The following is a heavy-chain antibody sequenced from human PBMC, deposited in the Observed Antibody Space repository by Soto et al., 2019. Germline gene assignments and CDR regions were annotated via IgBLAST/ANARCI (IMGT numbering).Heavy chain of an antibody. D-gene: IGHD6-13*01. V-gene: IGHV3-9*01. Sequence: ESGGGLVQPGRSLRLSCAASGFTFDDYAMHWVRQAPGKGLEWVSGISWNSGSIGYADSVKGRFTISRDNAKNSLYLQMNSLRAEDTALYYCAKGPGSSWYFDYWGQGTLVTVSS. J-gene: IGHJ4*02. CDR2: ISWNSGSI. CDR3: AKGPGSSWYFDY. CDR1: GFTFDDYA.